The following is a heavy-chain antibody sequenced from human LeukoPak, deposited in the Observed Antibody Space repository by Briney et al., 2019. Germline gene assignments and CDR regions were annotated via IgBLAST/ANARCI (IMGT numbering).Heavy chain of an antibody. CDR1: GYTFTSYG. V-gene: IGHV1-18*01. D-gene: IGHD3-22*01. CDR2: ISAYNGNT. J-gene: IGHJ4*02. Sequence: ASVKVSCKASGYTFTSYGISWLRQAPGQGLEWMGWISAYNGNTNYAQKLQGRVTMTTDTSTSTAYMELRSLRSDDTAVYYCARSTPYYYDSSGYPFDYWGQGTLVTVSS. CDR3: ARSTPYYYDSSGYPFDY.